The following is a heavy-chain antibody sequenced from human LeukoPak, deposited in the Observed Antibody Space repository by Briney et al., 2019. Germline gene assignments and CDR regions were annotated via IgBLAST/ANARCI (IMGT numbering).Heavy chain of an antibody. J-gene: IGHJ6*03. CDR1: GLTFSTSG. Sequence: PGGSLRLYCTASGLTFSTSGFNWGRQAPGQGLEWVSVIYSGGSTYYADSVKGRFTISRDNSKNTLYLQMNSLRAEVTAVYYCASGDGYNYDYYYYMDVWGKGTTVTVSS. CDR3: ASGDGYNYDYYYYMDV. D-gene: IGHD5-24*01. CDR2: IYSGGST. V-gene: IGHV3-66*02.